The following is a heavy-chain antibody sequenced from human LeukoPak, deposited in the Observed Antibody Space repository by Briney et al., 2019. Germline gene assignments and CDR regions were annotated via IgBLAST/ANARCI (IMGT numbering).Heavy chain of an antibody. CDR3: ARGPNYYDSSGYYGYYYYMDV. CDR1: GFTFSSYS. D-gene: IGHD3-22*01. V-gene: IGHV3-21*01. J-gene: IGHJ6*03. Sequence: GGSLRLSCAASGFTFSSYSMNWVRQAPGKGLEWVSSISSSSSYIYYADSVKGRFTISRDNAKNSLYLQMNSLRAEDTAVYYCARGPNYYDSSGYYGYYYYMDVWGKGTTVTVSS. CDR2: ISSSSSYI.